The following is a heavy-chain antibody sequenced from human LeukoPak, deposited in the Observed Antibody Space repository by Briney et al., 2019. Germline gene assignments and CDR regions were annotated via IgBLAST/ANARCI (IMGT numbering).Heavy chain of an antibody. Sequence: GGSLGLSCLVSGFTFSNYAMSWVRQAPGKGLEWVSAISGSGSSTYYADSVKGRFTISRDNSKNTLYLQMNSLRAEDTAVYYCAKQKAVAAGSFDRWGQGTLVTVSS. CDR3: AKQKAVAAGSFDR. CDR2: ISGSGSST. J-gene: IGHJ4*02. V-gene: IGHV3-23*01. D-gene: IGHD6-13*01. CDR1: GFTFSNYA.